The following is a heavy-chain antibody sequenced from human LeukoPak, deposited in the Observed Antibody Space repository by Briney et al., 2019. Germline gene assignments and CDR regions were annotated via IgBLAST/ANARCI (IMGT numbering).Heavy chain of an antibody. CDR1: GGSISSYY. CDR2: IYHSGST. J-gene: IGHJ4*02. Sequence: PSETLSLTCTVSGGSISSYYWSWIRQPPGKGLDWIGYIYHSGSTHYNPSLKSRVTISVDTSKNQFSLKLTSVTAADTAVYYCACGETGSTLGGYWGQGTLVTVSS. V-gene: IGHV4-59*01. D-gene: IGHD1-1*01. CDR3: ACGETGSTLGGY.